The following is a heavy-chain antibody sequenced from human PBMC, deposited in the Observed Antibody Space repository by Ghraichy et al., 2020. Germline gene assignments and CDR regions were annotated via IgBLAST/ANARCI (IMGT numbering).Heavy chain of an antibody. CDR3: ARDGSGAVADPYYYYGMDV. CDR1: GDSVSSNSAA. J-gene: IGHJ6*02. V-gene: IGHV6-1*01. CDR2: TYYRSKWYN. Sequence: SQTLSLTCAISGDSVSSNSAAWNWIRQSPSRGLEWLGRTYYRSKWYNDYAVSVKSRITINPDTSKNQFSLQLNSVTPEDTAVYYCARDGSGAVADPYYYYGMDVWGQGTTVTVSS. D-gene: IGHD6-19*01.